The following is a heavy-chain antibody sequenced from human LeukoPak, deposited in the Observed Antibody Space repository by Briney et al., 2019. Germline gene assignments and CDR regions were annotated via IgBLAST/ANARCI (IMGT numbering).Heavy chain of an antibody. CDR2: IYYSGST. CDR1: GYSISSSNW. Sequence: SETLSLTCAVSGYSISSSNWWGWIRQPPGKGLEWIGYIYYSGSTYYNPSLKSRVTMSVDTSKNQFSLKLSSVTAADTAVYYCARHRAYSSSSPFDYWGQGTLVTVSS. J-gene: IGHJ4*02. D-gene: IGHD6-6*01. CDR3: ARHRAYSSSSPFDY. V-gene: IGHV4-28*01.